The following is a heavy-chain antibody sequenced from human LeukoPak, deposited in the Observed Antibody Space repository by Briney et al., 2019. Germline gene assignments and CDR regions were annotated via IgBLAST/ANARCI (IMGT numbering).Heavy chain of an antibody. D-gene: IGHD2-2*01. J-gene: IGHJ4*02. CDR2: IYSGGST. Sequence: PGGSLRLSCAASGFTVSSNYMSWVRQAPGKGLEWVSVIYSGGSTYYADSVKGRFTISRDNSKNTLYLQMNSLRAEDTAVYYCARAMRGYCSSTSCPNFDYWGQGTLVTVSS. V-gene: IGHV3-66*01. CDR3: ARAMRGYCSSTSCPNFDY. CDR1: GFTVSSNY.